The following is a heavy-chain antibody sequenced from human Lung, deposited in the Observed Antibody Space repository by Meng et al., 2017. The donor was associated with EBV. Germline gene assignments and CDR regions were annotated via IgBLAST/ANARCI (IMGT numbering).Heavy chain of an antibody. V-gene: IGHV4-34*01. D-gene: IGHD6-13*01. CDR3: ARGGWSSSCGN. J-gene: IGHJ4*02. Sequence: QVQLQQLGAGLITPSATLSPPCAVYCGSFSGYYLRWIRLPPGKGLGWIGEINNSGSTNYNPYLKSRVTTSVDTSKNQFSLKLRSVTAADTAVYYCARGGWSSSCGNCGQGTLVTVSS. CDR1: CGSFSGYY. CDR2: INNSGST.